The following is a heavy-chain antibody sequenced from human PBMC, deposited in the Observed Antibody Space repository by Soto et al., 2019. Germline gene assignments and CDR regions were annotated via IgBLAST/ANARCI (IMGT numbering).Heavy chain of an antibody. V-gene: IGHV1-46*01. CDR1: GYTFTSYY. CDR2: INPSGGST. CDR3: ASHGIIGTTERDY. D-gene: IGHD1-20*01. J-gene: IGHJ4*02. Sequence: ASVRVSCKASGYTFTSYYMHWVRQAPGQGLEWMGIINPSGGSTSYAQKFQGRVTMTRDTSTSTVYMELSSLRSEDTAVYYCASHGIIGTTERDYWGQGTLVTVSS.